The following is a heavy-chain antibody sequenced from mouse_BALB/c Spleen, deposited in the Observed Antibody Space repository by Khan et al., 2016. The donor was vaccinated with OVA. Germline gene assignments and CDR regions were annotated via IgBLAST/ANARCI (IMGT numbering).Heavy chain of an antibody. CDR3: ARSYGGDFDY. J-gene: IGHJ2*01. CDR2: ISYSGNT. V-gene: IGHV3-2*02. CDR1: GYSITTDYA. D-gene: IGHD1-1*02. Sequence: VQLKQSGPGLVKPSQSLSLTCTVTGYSITTDYAWNWIRQFPGNKLVWMGYISYSGNTKYNPSLKSRISITRDTSKNQFFLQLNSVAIEDTATYFCARSYGGDFDYWGQGTTLTVSS.